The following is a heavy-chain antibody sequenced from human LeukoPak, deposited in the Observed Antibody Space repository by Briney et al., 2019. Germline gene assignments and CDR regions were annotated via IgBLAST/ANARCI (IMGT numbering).Heavy chain of an antibody. Sequence: ASVKVSCKASGYTFTAYAMIWVRQAPGQGLEWMGWMNPNSGNTGYAQKFQGRVTITRNTSISTAYMELSSLRSEDTAVYYCARGFMTSSSWYYYYYYMDVWGKGTTVTVSS. CDR2: MNPNSGNT. V-gene: IGHV1-8*03. CDR3: ARGFMTSSSWYYYYYYMDV. CDR1: GYTFTAYA. D-gene: IGHD6-13*01. J-gene: IGHJ6*03.